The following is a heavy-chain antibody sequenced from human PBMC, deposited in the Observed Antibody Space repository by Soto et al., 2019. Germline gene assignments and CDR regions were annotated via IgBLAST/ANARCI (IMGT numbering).Heavy chain of an antibody. Sequence: SGPTLVNPTQTLTLTCTFSGFSLSTSGEGVGWIRQPPGKALEWLALIYWNDDKRYSPSLKSRLTITKDTSKKQVVLTMTNMDPVDTATYYCSHILAAMYYYGSPHVCVQDTTLTVSS. D-gene: IGHD3-10*01. J-gene: IGHJ6*02. V-gene: IGHV2-5*01. CDR3: SHILAAMYYYGSPHV. CDR1: GFSLSTSGEG. CDR2: IYWNDDK.